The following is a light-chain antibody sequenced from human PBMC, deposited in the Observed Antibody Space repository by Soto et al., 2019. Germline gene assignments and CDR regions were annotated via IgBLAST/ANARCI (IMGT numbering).Light chain of an antibody. CDR3: QQRSNWPLT. Sequence: EIVLTQSPATLSLSPGERATLSCRASQSVSSYLAWYQQKPGQAPRLLIYDASNRATGIPARFTGSASGTDFTLTISSREPEDFAGYYCQQRSNWPLTFGGGTKVEIK. CDR2: DAS. V-gene: IGKV3-11*01. CDR1: QSVSSY. J-gene: IGKJ4*01.